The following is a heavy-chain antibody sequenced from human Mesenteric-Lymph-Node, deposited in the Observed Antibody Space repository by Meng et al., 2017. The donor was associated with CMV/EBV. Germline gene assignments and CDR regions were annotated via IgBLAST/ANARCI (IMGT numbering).Heavy chain of an antibody. Sequence: SETLSLTCAVYGGSFSGYYWSWIRQPPGKGLEWIGEINHSGSTNYNPSLKSRVTISVDTSKNQFSLKLSSVTAADTAMYYCAKDPLAARQGDGFDVWGQGTMVTVSS. D-gene: IGHD6-6*01. V-gene: IGHV4-34*01. J-gene: IGHJ3*01. CDR1: GGSFSGYY. CDR3: AKDPLAARQGDGFDV. CDR2: INHSGST.